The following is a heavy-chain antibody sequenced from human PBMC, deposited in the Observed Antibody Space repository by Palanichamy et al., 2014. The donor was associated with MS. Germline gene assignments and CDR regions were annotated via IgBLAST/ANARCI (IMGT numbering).Heavy chain of an antibody. CDR1: GFTFSSYW. CDR3: ARDKSPQDYCDSRGGIDY. CDR2: IKQDGSEK. J-gene: IGHJ4*02. Sequence: EVQLVESGGGLVQPGGSLRLSCTASGFTFSSYWMSWVRQAPGKGLEWVANIKQDGSEKYYVDSVKGRFTISRDNAKNSLYLQMNSLRAEDTAVYYCARDKSPQDYCDSRGGIDYWGQGTLVTVSS. V-gene: IGHV3-7*01. D-gene: IGHD3-22*01.